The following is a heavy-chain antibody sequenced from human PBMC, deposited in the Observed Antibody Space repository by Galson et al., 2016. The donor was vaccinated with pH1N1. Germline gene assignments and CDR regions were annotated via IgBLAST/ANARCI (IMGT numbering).Heavy chain of an antibody. V-gene: IGHV5-51*03. CDR3: ARQYDFGDYRGDAFDI. D-gene: IGHD4-17*01. Sequence: QSGAEVKQAGESLKISCKASGYRFTSYWIAWVRQVSGKGLEWVGVVNPGGSTIRYSPPFQGQVTISSDKSINTAYLQWISLKASDTATYYCARQYDFGDYRGDAFDIWGQGTIVIVSS. J-gene: IGHJ3*02. CDR1: GYRFTSYW. CDR2: VNPGGSTI.